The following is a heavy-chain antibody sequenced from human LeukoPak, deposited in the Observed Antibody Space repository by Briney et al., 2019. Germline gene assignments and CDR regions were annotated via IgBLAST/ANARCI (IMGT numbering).Heavy chain of an antibody. CDR1: GFTFSSYE. D-gene: IGHD5-12*01. CDR2: ISSSGSTI. CDR3: ARPYSGYETDY. Sequence: GGSLRLSCAASGFTFSSYEMNWVPQAPGKGLEWVSYISSSGSTIYYADSVKGRFTISRDNAKNSLYLQMNSLRAEDTAVYYCARPYSGYETDYWGQGTLVTVSS. J-gene: IGHJ4*02. V-gene: IGHV3-48*03.